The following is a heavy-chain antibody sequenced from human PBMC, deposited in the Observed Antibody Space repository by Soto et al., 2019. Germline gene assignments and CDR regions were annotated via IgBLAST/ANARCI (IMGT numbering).Heavy chain of an antibody. V-gene: IGHV4-4*02. Sequence: LSLTCAVSGGSISSSNWWSWVRQPPGKGMEWIGEIYHSGSTNYNPSLKSRGTISVDKSKNQSSLKLSPVTAADTAVYYCARDLEYSYGSGTNWFAPWGQGTLVTV. CDR2: IYHSGST. CDR1: GGSISSSNW. CDR3: ARDLEYSYGSGTNWFAP. J-gene: IGHJ5*02. D-gene: IGHD3-10*01.